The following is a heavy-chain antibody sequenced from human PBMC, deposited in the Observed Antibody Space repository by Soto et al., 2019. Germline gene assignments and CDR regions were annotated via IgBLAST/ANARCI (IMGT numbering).Heavy chain of an antibody. CDR2: IYPGDSDT. CDR1: GYSFASYW. J-gene: IGHJ6*02. V-gene: IGHV5-51*01. D-gene: IGHD6-6*01. Sequence: PGESLKISCQGSGYSFASYWIGWVRQMPGKDLEWMGIIYPGDSDTRYSPSFQGQVTISADKSLRTAYLQWTSLKASDTALYYCARTRSFTLGFYYDGMDVWGQVTTSIVSS. CDR3: ARTRSFTLGFYYDGMDV.